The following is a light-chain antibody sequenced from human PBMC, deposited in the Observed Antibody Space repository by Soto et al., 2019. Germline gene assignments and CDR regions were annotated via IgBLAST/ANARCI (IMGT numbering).Light chain of an antibody. CDR2: AAS. J-gene: IGKJ4*01. CDR3: QQGNSFPLT. V-gene: IGKV1D-12*01. CDR1: QGIGKW. Sequence: DIQMTQSPSSVSASVGDRVTITCRASQGIGKWLAWYQQKLGTVPKLLIYAASTLQSGVPSRFSGSGSGTDFTLTISTLQSEDFATYYCQQGNSFPLTFGGGTKVEIK.